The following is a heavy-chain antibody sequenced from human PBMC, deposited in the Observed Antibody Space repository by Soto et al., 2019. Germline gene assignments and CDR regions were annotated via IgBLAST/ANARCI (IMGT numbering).Heavy chain of an antibody. CDR1: AFTLSRYS. CDR3: ASDTFANWNFYYYGMDV. CDR2: ISSGSGTI. J-gene: IGHJ6*02. V-gene: IGHV3-48*02. D-gene: IGHD1-20*01. Sequence: GGSLRLSCAASAFTLSRYSMNWVRQAPGKGLEWISYISSGSGTIYYADSVKGRFTISRDNAKNSLYLQMNSLRDEDTAVYYCASDTFANWNFYYYGMDVWGQGTTVTGSS.